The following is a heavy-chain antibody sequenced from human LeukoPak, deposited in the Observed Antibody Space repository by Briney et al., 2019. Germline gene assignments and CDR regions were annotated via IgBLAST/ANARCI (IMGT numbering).Heavy chain of an antibody. CDR1: GGTFSSYA. CDR3: AREHMTRVTLDY. D-gene: IGHD4-17*01. CDR2: IYPNSGGT. J-gene: IGHJ4*02. Sequence: ASVKVSCKASGGTFSSYAISWVRQAPGQGLEWMGWIYPNSGGTKYAQKFQGRVTMTRDTSISTAYLELSRLRSDDTAVYYCAREHMTRVTLDYWGQGTLATVSS. V-gene: IGHV1-2*02.